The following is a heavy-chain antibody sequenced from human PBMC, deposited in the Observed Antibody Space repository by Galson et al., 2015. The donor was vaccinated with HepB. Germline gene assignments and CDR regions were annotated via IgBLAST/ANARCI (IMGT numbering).Heavy chain of an antibody. CDR2: ISSSGSTI. J-gene: IGHJ5*02. Sequence: SLRLSCAASGFTFSSYEMNWVRQAPGKGLEWVSYISSSGSTIYYADSVKGRFTISRDNAKNSLYLQMNSLRAEDTAVYYCARGIFSSPQPWGQGTLVTVSS. D-gene: IGHD6-13*01. CDR1: GFTFSSYE. CDR3: ARGIFSSPQP. V-gene: IGHV3-48*03.